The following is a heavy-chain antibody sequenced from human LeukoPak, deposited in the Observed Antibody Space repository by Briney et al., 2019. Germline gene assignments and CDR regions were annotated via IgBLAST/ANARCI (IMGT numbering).Heavy chain of an antibody. J-gene: IGHJ6*02. Sequence: GGSLRLSCAASGFTVSSNYMSWVRQAPGKGLEWVSDIYSGGSTYYADYVKGRFTISRDNSKNTLYLQMNSLRAEDTAVYYCARDPARKVDGYTYGMDVWGQGTTVTVPS. CDR3: ARDPARKVDGYTYGMDV. CDR1: GFTVSSNY. D-gene: IGHD5-24*01. CDR2: IYSGGST. V-gene: IGHV3-66*01.